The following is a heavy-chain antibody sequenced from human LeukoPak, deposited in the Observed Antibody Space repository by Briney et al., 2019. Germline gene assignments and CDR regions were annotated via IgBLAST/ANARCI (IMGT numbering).Heavy chain of an antibody. D-gene: IGHD6-13*01. CDR2: ISGSGGST. CDR1: GFTFSSYA. J-gene: IGHJ4*02. CDR3: AKGARIAAARAHFDY. Sequence: SGGSLRLSCAASGFTFSSYAMSWVRQAPGKGLEWVSAISGSGGSTYYADSVKGRFTISRDNSKNTLYLQMNSLRAEDTAVYYCAKGARIAAARAHFDYWGQGTLVTVPS. V-gene: IGHV3-23*01.